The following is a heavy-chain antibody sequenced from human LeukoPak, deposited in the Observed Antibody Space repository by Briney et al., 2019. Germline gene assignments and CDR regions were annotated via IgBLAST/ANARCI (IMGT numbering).Heavy chain of an antibody. Sequence: GGSLRLSCAASGFTFSSYPVTWVRQAPGKGLEWVSSISSSSSYIYYADSVEGRFTISRDNAKNSLYLQMNSLRAEDTAVYYCARDRTATMIVVVTLQDYGMDVWGQGTTVTVSS. J-gene: IGHJ6*02. CDR1: GFTFSSYP. CDR3: ARDRTATMIVVVTLQDYGMDV. V-gene: IGHV3-21*01. D-gene: IGHD3-22*01. CDR2: ISSSSSYI.